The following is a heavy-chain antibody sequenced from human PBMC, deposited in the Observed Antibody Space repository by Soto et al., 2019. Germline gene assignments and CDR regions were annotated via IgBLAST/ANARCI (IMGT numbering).Heavy chain of an antibody. J-gene: IGHJ4*02. CDR1: GYTFTDYY. CDR2: INPNNGGT. Sequence: ASVKVSCKASGYTFTDYYMHWVRQAPGQGLEWMGWINPNNGGTSYAQKFEGWVTMTRDTSISTAYVEVRGLTSDDTAVYYCARGSPTTTPFDYWGQGTLVTVSS. D-gene: IGHD1-1*01. CDR3: ARGSPTTTPFDY. V-gene: IGHV1-2*04.